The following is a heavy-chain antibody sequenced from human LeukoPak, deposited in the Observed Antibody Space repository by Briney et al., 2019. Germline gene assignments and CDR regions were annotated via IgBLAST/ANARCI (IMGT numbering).Heavy chain of an antibody. CDR2: ISSSSSAI. D-gene: IGHD2/OR15-2a*01. CDR3: ARGTTYYFDY. Sequence: PGGSLRLSCAASGFTFSTYTMNWGRQAPGKGLEWLSCISSSSSAIYYAESVKGRFTISRDNAKNSLYLQMNSLRAEDTAVYYCARGTTYYFDYWGQGVLVTVSS. V-gene: IGHV3-48*01. CDR1: GFTFSTYT. J-gene: IGHJ4*02.